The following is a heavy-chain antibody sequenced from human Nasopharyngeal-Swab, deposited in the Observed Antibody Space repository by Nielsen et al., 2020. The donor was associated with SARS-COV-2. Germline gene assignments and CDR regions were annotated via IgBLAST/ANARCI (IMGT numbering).Heavy chain of an antibody. CDR1: CYTFTSYG. Sequence: ASVKVSCNASCYTFTSYGISWLLQAPGQGLEWMGWISAYNGNTNYAQKLQGRVTMTTDTSTSTAYMELRSLRSDDTAVYYCARELVAGTIRWDYWGQGTLVTVSS. V-gene: IGHV1-18*04. D-gene: IGHD6-19*01. J-gene: IGHJ4*02. CDR3: ARELVAGTIRWDY. CDR2: ISAYNGNT.